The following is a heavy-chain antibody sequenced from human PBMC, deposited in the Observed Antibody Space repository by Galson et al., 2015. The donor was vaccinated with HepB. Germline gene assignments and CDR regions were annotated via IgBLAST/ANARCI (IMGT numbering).Heavy chain of an antibody. J-gene: IGHJ5*02. Sequence: SLRLSCADSGYSFSHHWMSWLRQAPGKGPEWVANINQVGSEKYYVDSVEGRFAISRDSAENSVYLQMNSLRVEDTAVYYCARGQGPNWLDPWGQGTLVSVSS. CDR1: GYSFSHHW. CDR3: ARGQGPNWLDP. CDR2: INQVGSEK. V-gene: IGHV3-7*04.